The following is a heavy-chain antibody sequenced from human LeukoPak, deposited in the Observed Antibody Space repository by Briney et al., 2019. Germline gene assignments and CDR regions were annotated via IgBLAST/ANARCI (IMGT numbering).Heavy chain of an antibody. V-gene: IGHV1-24*01. CDR2: FDPEDGET. Sequence: VQVSCQVSGYTLTELSMHWVRQAPGKGLEWMGGFDPEDGETIYAQKFQGRVTMTEDTSTDTAYMELSSLRSEDTAVYYCATAPYSSGWYGFDYWGQGTLVTVSS. CDR1: GYTLTELS. J-gene: IGHJ4*02. D-gene: IGHD6-19*01. CDR3: ATAPYSSGWYGFDY.